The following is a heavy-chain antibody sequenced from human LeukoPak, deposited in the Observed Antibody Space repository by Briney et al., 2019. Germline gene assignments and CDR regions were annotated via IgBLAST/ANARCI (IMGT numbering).Heavy chain of an antibody. CDR3: AKEAIAVAGTADY. Sequence: GGSLRLSCAASGFTFGTFGMHWVRQAPGKGLEWVAFISYDGSSEYDADSVKGRFTISRDNSKNTLYLQMNSLRAEDTAVYYCAKEAIAVAGTADYWGQGTLVTVSS. CDR2: ISYDGSSE. D-gene: IGHD6-19*01. CDR1: GFTFGTFG. V-gene: IGHV3-30*18. J-gene: IGHJ4*02.